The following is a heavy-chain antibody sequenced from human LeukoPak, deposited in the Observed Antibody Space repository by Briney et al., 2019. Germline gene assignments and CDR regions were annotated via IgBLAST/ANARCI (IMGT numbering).Heavy chain of an antibody. V-gene: IGHV4-59*01. CDR1: GGSISNYY. CDR2: IYSSGTT. J-gene: IGHJ5*02. D-gene: IGHD3-10*01. CDR3: ARHLPLYYYGSGSLYRPNWFDP. Sequence: SETLSLTCSVSGGSISNYYWNCLRQPPGKGLEWIGFIYSSGTTNYNPSLKSRLTFTLDTSKNQFSLKLTSMTAADTAVYYCARHLPLYYYGSGSLYRPNWFDPWGQGTLVTVSS.